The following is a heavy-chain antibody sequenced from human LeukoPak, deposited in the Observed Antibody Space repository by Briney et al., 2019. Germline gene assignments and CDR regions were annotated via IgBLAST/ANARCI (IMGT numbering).Heavy chain of an antibody. Sequence: ASVKVSCKASGYTFSSYAMHWLRQAPGQRLEWMGWINVGKGNTRYSQKFQGRVNITRDTSANTAYMELSSLRSEDTATYYCARDGVAWFAVAPALAVNWFDPWGQGTLVTVSS. CDR3: ARDGVAWFAVAPALAVNWFDP. CDR1: GYTFSSYA. CDR2: INVGKGNT. J-gene: IGHJ5*02. D-gene: IGHD2-2*01. V-gene: IGHV1-3*01.